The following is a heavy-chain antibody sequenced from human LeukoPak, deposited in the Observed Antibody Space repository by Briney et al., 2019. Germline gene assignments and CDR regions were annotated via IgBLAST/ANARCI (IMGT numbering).Heavy chain of an antibody. CDR2: VYSSGST. Sequence: SETLSLTCTVSGDSISSYYWSWIRQPPGKGLEWIGYVYSSGSTNYNPSLKSRVTISVDTSKNQFSLKLSSVTAADTAAYYCAKNGDRGAYCSGGTCYPYYYYYMDVWGKGTTVTISS. D-gene: IGHD2-15*01. V-gene: IGHV4-59*01. CDR3: AKNGDRGAYCSGGTCYPYYYYYMDV. J-gene: IGHJ6*03. CDR1: GDSISSYY.